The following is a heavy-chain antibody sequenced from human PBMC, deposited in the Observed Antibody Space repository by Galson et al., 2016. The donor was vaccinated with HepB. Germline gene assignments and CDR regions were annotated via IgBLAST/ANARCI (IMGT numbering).Heavy chain of an antibody. CDR2: VYHSGTT. V-gene: IGHV4-38-2*02. Sequence: ETLSLTCIVSGYSITSGYFWGWIRQPPGTTLEWLGYVYHSGTTNYHPSLKSRLTVSVDTSKNQFSLTLTSVTAADTAVYFCARIKRPASGDYAFDSWGQGTLVTVSS. CDR3: ARIKRPASGDYAFDS. J-gene: IGHJ4*02. CDR1: GYSITSGYF. D-gene: IGHD4-17*01.